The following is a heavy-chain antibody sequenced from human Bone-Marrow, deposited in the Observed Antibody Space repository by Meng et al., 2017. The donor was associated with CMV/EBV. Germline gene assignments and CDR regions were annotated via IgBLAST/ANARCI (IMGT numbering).Heavy chain of an antibody. CDR1: GGSTSSSNW. CDR2: IYHSGST. J-gene: IGHJ5*02. D-gene: IGHD4/OR15-4a*01. V-gene: IGHV4-4*02. Sequence: SDTLSPTCAVPGGSTSSSNWSSWVRQPPGKGLEWIGRIYHSGSTNYNPSCKSGVTISVDTSKNQFSLKLSSVTAADTAVYYCGFDYGGRVLDNWFDPWGQGTLVTVSS. CDR3: GFDYGGRVLDNWFDP.